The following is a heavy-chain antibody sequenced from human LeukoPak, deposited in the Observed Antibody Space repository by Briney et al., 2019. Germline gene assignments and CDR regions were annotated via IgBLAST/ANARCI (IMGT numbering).Heavy chain of an antibody. V-gene: IGHV3-9*01. CDR2: ISWNSGSM. CDR3: ARDRTAAGGYYFDY. D-gene: IGHD6-13*01. Sequence: GGSLRLSCAASGFTFDDYAMHWVRQVPGKGLEWVSGISWNSGSMDYADSVKGRFTISRDNAKNSLYLQMNSLRAEDTAVYYCARDRTAAGGYYFDYWGQGTLVTVSS. CDR1: GFTFDDYA. J-gene: IGHJ4*02.